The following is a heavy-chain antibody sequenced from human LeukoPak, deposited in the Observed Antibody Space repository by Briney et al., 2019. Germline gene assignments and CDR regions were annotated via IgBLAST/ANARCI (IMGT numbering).Heavy chain of an antibody. D-gene: IGHD2/OR15-2a*01. V-gene: IGHV3-23*01. J-gene: IGHJ4*02. Sequence: GGSLRLSCAVSGFNFRGSAMSWVRQAPRKGLEWVSLISGSGGSTHYADSVKGRFTISRDNSKNTTYLQMDSLKAGDPAIYYCVRVINSDSYAAPYFAYWGQGTLVTVSS. CDR3: VRVINSDSYAAPYFAY. CDR2: ISGSGGST. CDR1: GFNFRGSA.